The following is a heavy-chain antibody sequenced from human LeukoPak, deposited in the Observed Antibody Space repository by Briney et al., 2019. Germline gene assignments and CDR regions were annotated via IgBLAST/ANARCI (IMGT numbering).Heavy chain of an antibody. J-gene: IGHJ4*02. V-gene: IGHV4-4*02. Sequence: SGTLSLTCAVSGGSISSSNWWSWVRQPPGKGLEWIGEIYHSGSTNYNPSLKSRVTISVDKSKNQFSLKLSSVTAADTAVYYCAVSVVAARYYFDYWGQGTLVTVSS. CDR3: AVSVVAARYYFDY. D-gene: IGHD2-15*01. CDR2: IYHSGST. CDR1: GGSISSSNW.